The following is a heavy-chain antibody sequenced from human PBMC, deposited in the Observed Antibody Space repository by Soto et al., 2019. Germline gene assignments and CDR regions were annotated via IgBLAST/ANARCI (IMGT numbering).Heavy chain of an antibody. CDR3: ARAYKSEIAAAAGRGEDWFDP. J-gene: IGHJ5*02. Sequence: ASVKVSCKASGYTFTGYYMHWVRQAPGQGLEWMGWINPNSGGTNYAQKFQGWVTMTRDTSISTAYMELSRLRSDDTAVYYCARAYKSEIAAAAGRGEDWFDPWGQGTLVTVSS. CDR2: INPNSGGT. CDR1: GYTFTGYY. D-gene: IGHD6-13*01. V-gene: IGHV1-2*04.